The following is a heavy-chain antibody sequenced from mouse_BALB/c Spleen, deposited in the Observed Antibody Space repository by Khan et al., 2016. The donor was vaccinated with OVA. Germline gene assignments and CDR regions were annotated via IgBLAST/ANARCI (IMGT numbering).Heavy chain of an antibody. J-gene: IGHJ2*01. D-gene: IGHD1-1*01. CDR3: ERWGRRWSFDY. CDR2: INPSTGYT. Sequence: QVQLKQSGAELAKPGASVKMSCKASGYTFINYWILWVKQRPGQGLEWIGYINPSTGYTEYNQNFKDKATLTADKSSSTPYMQLSHLNSGATEVSASERWGRRWSFDYWGQGTTLTVSS. CDR1: GYTFINYW. V-gene: IGHV1-7*01.